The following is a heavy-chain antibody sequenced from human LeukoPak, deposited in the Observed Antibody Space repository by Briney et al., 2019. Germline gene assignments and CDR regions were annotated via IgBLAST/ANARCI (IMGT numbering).Heavy chain of an antibody. Sequence: SETLSLTRTVSGGSISSYYWSWIWQPPGKGLEWIGYIYYSGSTNYNPSLKSRVTISVDTSKNQFSLKLSSVTAADTAVYYCARGGGESMVRGVADYWGQGTLVTVSS. CDR3: ARGGGESMVRGVADY. J-gene: IGHJ4*02. D-gene: IGHD3-10*01. CDR1: GGSISSYY. V-gene: IGHV4-59*01. CDR2: IYYSGST.